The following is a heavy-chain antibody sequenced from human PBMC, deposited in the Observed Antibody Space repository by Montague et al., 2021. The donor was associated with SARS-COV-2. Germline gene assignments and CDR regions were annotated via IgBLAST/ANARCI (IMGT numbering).Heavy chain of an antibody. J-gene: IGHJ4*02. CDR1: GSPISSRHW. V-gene: IGHV4-28*01. D-gene: IGHD1-14*01. Sequence: SETLSLTCAVSGSPISSRHWWCWIRQPPGKGLEWIGYIYYSGSTYYNPSLKSRATMSMDTSKNQFSLKLTSVTAVDTAVYYCVRKTSGYHPFDDWGQGTLVTVSS. CDR3: VRKTSGYHPFDD. CDR2: IYYSGST.